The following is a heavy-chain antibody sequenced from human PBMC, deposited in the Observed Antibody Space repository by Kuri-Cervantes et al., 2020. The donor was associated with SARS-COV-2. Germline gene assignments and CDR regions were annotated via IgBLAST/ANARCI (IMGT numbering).Heavy chain of an antibody. J-gene: IGHJ2*01. CDR1: GFTFSDYY. V-gene: IGHV3-11*01. CDR3: ARAGYSTGWFPDWYFDL. Sequence: GESLKISCAASGFTFSDYYMSWIRQAPGKGLEWVSYISSSGSTIYYADSVKGRFTISRDNAKNSLYLQMNSLRAEDTAVYYCARAGYSTGWFPDWYFDLWGRGTLVTVSS. CDR2: ISSSGSTI. D-gene: IGHD6-19*01.